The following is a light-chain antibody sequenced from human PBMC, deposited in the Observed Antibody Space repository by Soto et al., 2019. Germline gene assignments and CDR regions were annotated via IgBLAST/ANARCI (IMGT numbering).Light chain of an antibody. CDR2: AAS. CDR1: QTINRY. V-gene: IGKV1-39*01. Sequence: DIQVTQSPSSLSASVGDRVTNTCRASQTINRYLNWYQQKPGKAPKLLIYAASNMQSGVPSRFSGSGSGTDFTLTISSLQPGDFATYFCQQTYTIPQTFGQGTKVDIK. CDR3: QQTYTIPQT. J-gene: IGKJ1*01.